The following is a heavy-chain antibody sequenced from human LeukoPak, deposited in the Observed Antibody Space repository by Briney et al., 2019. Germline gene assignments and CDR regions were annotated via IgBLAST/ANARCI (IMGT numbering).Heavy chain of an antibody. Sequence: ASVKVSCKASGYTFTSYGISWGRQAPGQGLEWMGWISAYNGNTNYAQKLQGRVTMTTDTSTSTAYMELRSLRSDDTAVYYCARAATAGLVLYYYYGMDVWGQGTTVTVSS. CDR1: GYTFTSYG. CDR3: ARAATAGLVLYYYYGMDV. J-gene: IGHJ6*02. V-gene: IGHV1-18*01. D-gene: IGHD5-12*01. CDR2: ISAYNGNT.